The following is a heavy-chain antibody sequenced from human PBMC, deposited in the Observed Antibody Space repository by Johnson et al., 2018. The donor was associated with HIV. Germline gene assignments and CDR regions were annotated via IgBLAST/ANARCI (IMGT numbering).Heavy chain of an antibody. J-gene: IGHJ3*02. CDR2: ISYDGNNK. CDR1: GFTFNSYP. V-gene: IGHV3-30*04. CDR3: TRLPSGYSRDAFDI. D-gene: IGHD5-18*01. Sequence: QVQLVESGGGVVQPGRSLRLSCAASGFTFNSYPMHWVRQAPGKGLEWVAVISYDGNNKYYADSLKGRFTISRDNSKNTLYLDMNSLRAEDTAVYYCTRLPSGYSRDAFDIWGQGTMVTVSS.